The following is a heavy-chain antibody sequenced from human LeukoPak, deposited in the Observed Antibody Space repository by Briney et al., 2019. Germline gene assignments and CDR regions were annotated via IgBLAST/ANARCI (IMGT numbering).Heavy chain of an antibody. D-gene: IGHD2-8*01. V-gene: IGHV3-23*01. CDR2: ISGSGGST. CDR1: GFTFSSYA. J-gene: IGHJ4*02. CDR3: AKDRSCTNDICHGDFDY. Sequence: SGGSLRLSCAASGFTFSSYAVSWVRQAPGKGLEWVSSISGSGGSTYSADSVKGRFTISRDNSKNTLYLQMNSLRAEDTALYYCAKDRSCTNDICHGDFDYWGQGTLVTGSS.